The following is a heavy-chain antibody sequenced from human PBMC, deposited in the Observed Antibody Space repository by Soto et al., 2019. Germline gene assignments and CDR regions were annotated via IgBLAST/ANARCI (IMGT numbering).Heavy chain of an antibody. V-gene: IGHV3-53*01. Sequence: EVQLVESGGGLIXPGGSLRLSCAASGFTFSSNDMNWVRQAPGKGLEWVSLIYSGGSTYYADSVKGRFTISRDNSKNTLYPQMSSLRAEDTAVYYCATRPLLPGAPWGQGTMVTVSS. D-gene: IGHD3-22*01. CDR2: IYSGGST. CDR1: GFTFSSND. J-gene: IGHJ3*01. CDR3: ATRPLLPGAP.